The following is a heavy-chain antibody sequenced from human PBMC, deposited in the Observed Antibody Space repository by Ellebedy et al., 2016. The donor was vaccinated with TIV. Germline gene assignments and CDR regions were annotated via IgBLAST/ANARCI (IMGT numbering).Heavy chain of an antibody. D-gene: IGHD5-18*01. J-gene: IGHJ5*02. CDR1: GYTFATYA. Sequence: AASVKVSCKASGYTFATYAMHWVRQAPGQRLEWMGWINAGNGNTKYPQKFQGRVTITRDTSASTAYMELSSLRSEDTAVYYCARATHYYVDTPMVKEFGPWGQGTLVTVSS. CDR3: ARATHYYVDTPMVKEFGP. CDR2: INAGNGNT. V-gene: IGHV1-3*01.